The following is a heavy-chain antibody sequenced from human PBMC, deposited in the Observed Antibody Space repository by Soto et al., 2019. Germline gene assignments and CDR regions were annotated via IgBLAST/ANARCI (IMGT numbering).Heavy chain of an antibody. CDR2: IVVGSGNT. V-gene: IGHV1-58*02. Sequence: SLKVSCKASGFTFTSSAMQWVRQARGQRLEWIGWIVVGSGNTNYAQKFQERVTITRDMSTSTVYMELSSLRSEDTAVYYCARARRSTTVATYYYYGMDVWGQGTTVTVSS. D-gene: IGHD4-17*01. CDR1: GFTFTSSA. J-gene: IGHJ6*02. CDR3: ARARRSTTVATYYYYGMDV.